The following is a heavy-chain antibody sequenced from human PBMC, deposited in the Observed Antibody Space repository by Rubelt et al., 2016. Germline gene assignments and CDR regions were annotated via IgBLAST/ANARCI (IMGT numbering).Heavy chain of an antibody. CDR2: IHHSGST. V-gene: IGHV4-34*01. CDR3: ARVTGGSSDY. J-gene: IGHJ4*02. CDR1: GGSFSGYY. Sequence: QVQLQQWGAGLLKPSETLSLTCAVYGGSFSGYYWSWIRQPPGKGLEWIGEIHHSGSTNSNPSLKSRVTISVDTSKNQFSLKLSSVTAADTAVYYCARVTGGSSDYWGQGTLVTVSS. D-gene: IGHD3-16*01.